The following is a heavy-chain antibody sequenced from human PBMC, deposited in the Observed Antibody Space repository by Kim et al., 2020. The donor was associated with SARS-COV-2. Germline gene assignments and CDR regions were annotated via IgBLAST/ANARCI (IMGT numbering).Heavy chain of an antibody. Sequence: GGSLRLSCAASGFTFSGSAMHWVRQASGKGLEWVGRIRSKANSYATAYAASVKGRFTISRDDSKNTAYLQMNSLKTEDTAVYYCTRHSASGSIFGAPDGLIYGMDVWGQGTTVTVSS. CDR2: IRSKANSYAT. J-gene: IGHJ6*02. D-gene: IGHD3-3*01. CDR3: TRHSASGSIFGAPDGLIYGMDV. V-gene: IGHV3-73*01. CDR1: GFTFSGSA.